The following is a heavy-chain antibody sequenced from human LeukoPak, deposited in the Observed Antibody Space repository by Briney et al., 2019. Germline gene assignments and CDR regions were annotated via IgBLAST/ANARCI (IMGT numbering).Heavy chain of an antibody. CDR1: GFTFRSYW. Sequence: GGSLRLSCAASGFTFRSYWMSWVRQAPGKGLEWVANIKYDGSETYYVDSVKGRFTLSRDNAKDSVFLQMNSLRAEDTAVYYCARLPGSFYLHYFDSWGQGTLVTVSS. D-gene: IGHD1-26*01. J-gene: IGHJ4*02. CDR2: IKYDGSET. V-gene: IGHV3-7*01. CDR3: ARLPGSFYLHYFDS.